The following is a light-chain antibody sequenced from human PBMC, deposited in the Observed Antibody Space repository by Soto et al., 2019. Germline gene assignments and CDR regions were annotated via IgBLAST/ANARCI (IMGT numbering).Light chain of an antibody. J-gene: IGLJ3*02. V-gene: IGLV2-11*01. CDR3: CSYAGSYTWV. CDR2: DVS. CDR1: SSDVGGYNY. Sequence: QSALTQPRSVSGSPGQSVTISCTGTSSDVGGYNYVSWYQQHPGKAPKLMIYDVSKRPSGVPDRFSGSKSGNTASLTISGLHAEDYAEYYCCSYAGSYTWVFGGGTKLTVL.